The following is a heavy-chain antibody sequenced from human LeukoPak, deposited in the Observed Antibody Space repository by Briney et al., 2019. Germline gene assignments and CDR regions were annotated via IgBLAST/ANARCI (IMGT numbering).Heavy chain of an antibody. CDR3: ARDRGYCSGGGCYYWFDP. CDR1: GYTFTSNY. CDR2: IYPRDGST. V-gene: IGHV1-46*01. J-gene: IGHJ5*02. D-gene: IGHD2-15*01. Sequence: GASVKVSCKASGYTFTSNYIHWVRRAPGQGLEWMGMIYPRDGSTSYAQKFQGRVTMTRDTSTSTVYMELSSLRSEDTAVYYCARDRGYCSGGGCYYWFDPWGQGTLVTVSS.